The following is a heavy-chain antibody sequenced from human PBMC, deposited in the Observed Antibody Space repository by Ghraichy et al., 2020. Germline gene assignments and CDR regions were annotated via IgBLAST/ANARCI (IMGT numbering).Heavy chain of an antibody. CDR3: ARGPDDWNSDVDDAFDI. J-gene: IGHJ3*02. V-gene: IGHV3-21*01. CDR2: ISSSSSYI. CDR1: GFTFSSYS. Sequence: GGSLRLSCAASGFTFSSYSMNWVRQAPGKGLEWVSSISSSSSYIYYADSVKGRFTISRDNAKNSLYLQMNSLRAEDTAVYYCARGPDDWNSDVDDAFDIWGQGTMVTVSS. D-gene: IGHD1-7*01.